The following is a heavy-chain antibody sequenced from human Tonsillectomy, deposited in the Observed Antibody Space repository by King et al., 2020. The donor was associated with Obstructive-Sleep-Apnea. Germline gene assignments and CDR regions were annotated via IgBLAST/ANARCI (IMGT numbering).Heavy chain of an antibody. J-gene: IGHJ4*02. D-gene: IGHD5-18*01. CDR1: VGSITNYY. CDR2: IYFRGST. V-gene: IGHV4-59*01. Sequence: VQLQESGPGLVKPSETLSLTCTVSVGSITNYYWSWIRQPPGKGLEWIGYIYFRGSTNYNPSLKRRVTISVDTSKKQFYLKLTSVTAADTALYYCARVGYSYGHEYYFDYWGQGTLVTVSS. CDR3: ARVGYSYGHEYYFDY.